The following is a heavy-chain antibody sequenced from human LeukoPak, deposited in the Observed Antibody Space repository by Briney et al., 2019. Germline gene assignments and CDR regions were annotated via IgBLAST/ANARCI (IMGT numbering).Heavy chain of an antibody. CDR1: GFTFSSYA. J-gene: IGHJ4*02. Sequence: GGSLRLSCAASGFTFSSYAMSWVRQAPGKGLEWVSAISGSGGSTYYADSVKGRFTISRDNSKNTLYLQMNSLRAEDTAVYYCAKDPLRITMIVVFIPYSDYWGQGTLVTVSS. CDR3: AKDPLRITMIVVFIPYSDY. V-gene: IGHV3-23*01. D-gene: IGHD3-22*01. CDR2: ISGSGGST.